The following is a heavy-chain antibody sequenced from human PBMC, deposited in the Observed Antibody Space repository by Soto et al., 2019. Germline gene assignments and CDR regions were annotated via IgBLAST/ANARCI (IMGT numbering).Heavy chain of an antibody. J-gene: IGHJ4*02. CDR3: ANHTKYNGPLRGYFDS. Sequence: QVQLQESGPGLVKPSETLSLTCTVSGDSISDYYWTWIRQPPGQRLEWVGYVSYSGNSNYNPYLRSRVSISKDTSKNQFSLKLDSVTAADTAVYFGANHTKYNGPLRGYFDSWGQGILVTVSS. CDR1: GDSISDYY. V-gene: IGHV4-59*12. D-gene: IGHD2-8*01. CDR2: VSYSGNS.